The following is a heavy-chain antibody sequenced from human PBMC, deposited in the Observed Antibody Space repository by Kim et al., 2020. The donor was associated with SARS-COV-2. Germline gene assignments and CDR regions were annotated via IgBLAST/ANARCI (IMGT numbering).Heavy chain of an antibody. Sequence: PQSGEGRFTVARDNSKSTLYLQMNSLRAEDTAVYYCAKGEYYYDSSGYELWGQGTLVTVSS. V-gene: IGHV3-23*01. J-gene: IGHJ4*02. D-gene: IGHD3-22*01. CDR3: AKGEYYYDSSGYEL.